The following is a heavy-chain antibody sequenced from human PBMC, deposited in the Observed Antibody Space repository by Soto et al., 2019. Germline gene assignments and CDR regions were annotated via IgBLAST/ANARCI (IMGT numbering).Heavy chain of an antibody. CDR2: ISASNGNT. D-gene: IGHD2-2*02. V-gene: IGHV1-18*04. CDR1: GYTFIDYS. Sequence: QVQLVQSGTEVRMPGTSVKVSCKTSGYTFIDYSITWVRQAPGQGLEWMGWISASNGNTEFAQKLQGRVSMTTDTYTGTAYMELRSLRSDDTAIYYCARERLTSGYTFAYWGQGTLVTVSS. J-gene: IGHJ4*02. CDR3: ARERLTSGYTFAY.